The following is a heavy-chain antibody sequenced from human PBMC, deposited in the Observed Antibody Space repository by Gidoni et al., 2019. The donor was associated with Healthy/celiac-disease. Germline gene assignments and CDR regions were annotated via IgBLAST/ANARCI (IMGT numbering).Heavy chain of an antibody. CDR3: ATDSYYDSSGYYRGLGAFDI. D-gene: IGHD3-22*01. Sequence: QVQLVQSGAEVKKPGASVKVSCMVSGYTLTESSMHWGRQAPGKGLEWMGGFDPEDGETIYAQKCQGRVTMTEDTSTDTAYMELSSLRSEDTAVDYCATDSYYDSSGYYRGLGAFDIWGQGTMVNVSS. V-gene: IGHV1-24*01. CDR1: GYTLTESS. CDR2: FDPEDGET. J-gene: IGHJ3*02.